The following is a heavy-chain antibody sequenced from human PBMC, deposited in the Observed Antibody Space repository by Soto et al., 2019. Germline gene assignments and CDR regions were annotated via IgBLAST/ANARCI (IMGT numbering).Heavy chain of an antibody. CDR3: ARDQNGDYPHAFDY. J-gene: IGHJ4*02. CDR1: ALTFSSYS. Sequence: GGSLRLSCAASALTFSSYSINWVRQAQGKGLEWVSSISSSSSYIYYADSVKGRFTISRDNAKNSLYLQMNSLRAEDTAVYYCARDQNGDYPHAFDYWGQGTLVTVSS. D-gene: IGHD4-17*01. CDR2: ISSSSSYI. V-gene: IGHV3-21*01.